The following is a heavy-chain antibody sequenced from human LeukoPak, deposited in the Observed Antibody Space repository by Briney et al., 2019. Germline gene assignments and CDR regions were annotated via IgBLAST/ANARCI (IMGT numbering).Heavy chain of an antibody. J-gene: IGHJ4*02. V-gene: IGHV4-34*01. CDR2: INHSGST. D-gene: IGHD3-3*01. CDR1: GGSFSGYY. Sequence: TSETLSLTCAVYGGSFSGYYWSWIRQPPGRGLEWIGEINHSGSTNYNPSPKSRVTISVDTSKNQFSLKLSSVTAADTAVYYCARVAIYDFWSGYYRPFDYWGQGTLVTVSS. CDR3: ARVAIYDFWSGYYRPFDY.